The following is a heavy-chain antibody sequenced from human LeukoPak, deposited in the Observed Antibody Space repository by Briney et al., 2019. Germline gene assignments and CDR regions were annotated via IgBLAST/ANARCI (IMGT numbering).Heavy chain of an antibody. J-gene: IGHJ4*02. CDR1: GDSISSSSNY. Sequence: SETLFLTCDVSGDSISSSSNYWGWVRHLPGKGLEWIGSVYRSGSTYYNPSLKSRVTISVDTSKNQFTLNLTSVTAADTAVYHCARRGTSGWAYYFDFWGPGSLLTVSS. D-gene: IGHD6-19*01. CDR3: ARRGTSGWAYYFDF. CDR2: VYRSGST. V-gene: IGHV4-39*01.